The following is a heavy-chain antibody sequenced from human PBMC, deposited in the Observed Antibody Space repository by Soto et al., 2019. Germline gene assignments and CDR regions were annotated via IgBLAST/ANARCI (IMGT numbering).Heavy chain of an antibody. CDR2: IYHSGST. Sequence: SATLSLTCAVSGGSISSGGYSWSWIRQPPGKGLEWIGYIYHSGSTYYNPSLKSRVTISVDRSKIQFSLKLSSVTAADTAVYYCARAAEYSSSTIAFDIWGQGTMVTVAS. CDR1: GGSISSGGYS. V-gene: IGHV4-30-2*01. D-gene: IGHD6-6*01. J-gene: IGHJ3*02. CDR3: ARAAEYSSSTIAFDI.